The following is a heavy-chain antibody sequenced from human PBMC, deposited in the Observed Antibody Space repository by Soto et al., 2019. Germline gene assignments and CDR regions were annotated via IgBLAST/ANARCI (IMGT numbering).Heavy chain of an antibody. D-gene: IGHD3-16*01. CDR2: IKSKTDGGTT. J-gene: IGHJ4*02. CDR1: GLTFSSAW. Sequence: GSLRLSCAASGLTFSSAWLTWVRQAPGQGLEWVGRIKSKTDGGTTDYAAPVKGRFTISRDDSKNTVYLQMNSLKTEDTAVYYCTTGWGLFDDCGQGTLVTVSS. CDR3: TTGWGLFDD. V-gene: IGHV3-15*01.